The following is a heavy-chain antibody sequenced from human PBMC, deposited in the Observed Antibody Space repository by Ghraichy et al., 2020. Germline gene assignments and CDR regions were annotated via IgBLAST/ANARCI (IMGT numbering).Heavy chain of an antibody. J-gene: IGHJ4*02. CDR1: GYSFTTYW. CDR2: IYPGDSDT. V-gene: IGHV5-51*01. D-gene: IGHD3-22*01. Sequence: GESLNISCKGSGYSFTTYWIGWVRQMPGKGLEWMGVIYPGDSDTRYSPSFQGQVTISADKSISTAYLQWSSLKASDTAMYYCAKEGGYYDSSGSYYPRAFDHWGQGTLVTVSS. CDR3: AKEGGYYDSSGSYYPRAFDH.